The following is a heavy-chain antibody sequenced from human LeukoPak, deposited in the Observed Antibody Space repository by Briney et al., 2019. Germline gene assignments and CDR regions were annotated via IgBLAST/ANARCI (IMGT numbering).Heavy chain of an antibody. CDR3: AKDGDYGDDYFDY. J-gene: IGHJ4*02. Sequence: PGGSLRLSCAASGFTFSSYAMSWVRQAPGKGLEWVSAISGSGGSTYYADSVKGRFTISRDNAKNSLYLQMNSLRAEDTALYYCAKDGDYGDDYFDYWGQGTLVTVSS. CDR2: ISGSGGST. D-gene: IGHD4-17*01. CDR1: GFTFSSYA. V-gene: IGHV3-23*01.